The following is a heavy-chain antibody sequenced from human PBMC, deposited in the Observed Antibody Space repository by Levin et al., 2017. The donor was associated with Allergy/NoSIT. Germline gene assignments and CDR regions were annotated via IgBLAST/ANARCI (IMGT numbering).Heavy chain of an antibody. CDR1: GGIFSSSG. J-gene: IGHJ4*02. Sequence: KAGESLKISCKASGGIFSSSGITWVRQAPGQGLEWMGGIIPMFGTVKYAQKMQGRVTITADEGTSTAYMELSSLRHDDTAMFYCAAVSYSSGWYWSEYWGQGTLVSVSS. CDR2: IIPMFGTV. D-gene: IGHD6-19*01. V-gene: IGHV1-69*01. CDR3: AAVSYSSGWYWSEY.